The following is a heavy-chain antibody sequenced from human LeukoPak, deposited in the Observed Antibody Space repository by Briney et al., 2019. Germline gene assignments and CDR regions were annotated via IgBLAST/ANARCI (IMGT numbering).Heavy chain of an antibody. CDR3: ARGSSRTRCSGASCPGY. Sequence: ASVKVSCKASGYTFTSYDINWVRQATGQGLEWMGWMNPNSGNTGYAQKFQGRVTMTRNTSISTAYMELSSLRSEDTAVYYCARGSSRTRCSGASCPGYRGQGTLVTVSS. CDR1: GYTFTSYD. CDR2: MNPNSGNT. J-gene: IGHJ4*02. V-gene: IGHV1-8*01. D-gene: IGHD2-15*01.